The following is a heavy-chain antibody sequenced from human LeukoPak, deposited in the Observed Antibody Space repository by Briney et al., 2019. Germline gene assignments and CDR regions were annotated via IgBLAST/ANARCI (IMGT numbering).Heavy chain of an antibody. Sequence: GESLKISCKGSGYTFTSYYMHWVRQATGQGLEWMGYMKPNSGNTGYAQKFQGRVTMTRDTSISTAYMELSSLTSEDTAVYYCATELRWKDHWGQGTLVTVSS. CDR1: GYTFTSYY. D-gene: IGHD4-23*01. CDR3: ATELRWKDH. CDR2: MKPNSGNT. V-gene: IGHV1-8*02. J-gene: IGHJ4*02.